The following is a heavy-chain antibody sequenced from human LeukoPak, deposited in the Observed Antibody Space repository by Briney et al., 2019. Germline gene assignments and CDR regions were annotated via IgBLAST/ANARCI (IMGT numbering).Heavy chain of an antibody. D-gene: IGHD3-22*01. Sequence: PGGSLRLSCAASGSTFSSYEMNWVRQAPGKGLEWVSYISSSGSTIYYADSVKGRFTISRDNAKNSLYLQMNSLRAEDTAVYYCARDYYDSSGYPFDYWGQGTLVTVSS. V-gene: IGHV3-48*03. J-gene: IGHJ4*02. CDR1: GSTFSSYE. CDR3: ARDYYDSSGYPFDY. CDR2: ISSSGSTI.